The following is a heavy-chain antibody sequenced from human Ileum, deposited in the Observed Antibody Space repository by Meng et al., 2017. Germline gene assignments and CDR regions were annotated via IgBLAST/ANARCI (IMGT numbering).Heavy chain of an antibody. Sequence: GGSLRLSCAASGFTFSSYEMNWVRQAPGKGLEWVSYISSSGSTIYYADSVKGRFTISRDNAKNSLYLQMNSLRAGDTAVYYCLGGWGWYEGSVDYWGQGTLVTVPQ. D-gene: IGHD6-19*01. CDR2: ISSSGSTI. CDR1: GFTFSSYE. V-gene: IGHV3-48*03. CDR3: LGGWGWYEGSVDY. J-gene: IGHJ4*02.